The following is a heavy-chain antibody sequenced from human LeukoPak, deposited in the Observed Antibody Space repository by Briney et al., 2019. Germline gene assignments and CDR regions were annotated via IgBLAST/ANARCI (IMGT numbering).Heavy chain of an antibody. V-gene: IGHV3-11*01. J-gene: IGHJ5*02. CDR3: ARVSWVQPPDWFDP. D-gene: IGHD5-18*01. CDR1: GFTFSDYY. CDR2: ISSSGSTI. Sequence: GGSLRLSCAASGFTFSDYYMNWIRQAPGKGLEWVSYISSSGSTIYYADSVKGRFTISRDNAKNSLYLQMNSLRAEDTAVYYCARVSWVQPPDWFDPWGQGTLVTVSS.